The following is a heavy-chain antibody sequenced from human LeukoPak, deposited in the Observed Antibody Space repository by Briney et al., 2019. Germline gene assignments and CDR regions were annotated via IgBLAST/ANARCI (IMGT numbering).Heavy chain of an antibody. Sequence: GRSVTLSCSACGFAFNTYDMHWVRQAPGQGLEGVALIWHDGSHKLYSNPVRGQFTISRDTSKNTVSIQLSNLRSEDTAVYYCARDTFGSGSYPDFWGQGTLVTVSS. D-gene: IGHD3-10*01. CDR2: IWHDGSHK. V-gene: IGHV3-33*08. CDR3: ARDTFGSGSYPDF. J-gene: IGHJ4*02. CDR1: GFAFNTYD.